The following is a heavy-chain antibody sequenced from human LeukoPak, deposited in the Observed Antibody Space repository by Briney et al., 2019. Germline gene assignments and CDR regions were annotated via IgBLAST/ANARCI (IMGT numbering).Heavy chain of an antibody. CDR3: ARGSGRYVMVDW. D-gene: IGHD6-19*01. CDR1: GFTFADFT. J-gene: IGHJ4*02. Sequence: PGGSLRLSCSASGFTFADFTLSWFRQSPGQGLEWVGFIRSEVFGGAPEHAASVAARFTISRDDPTSIAYLQMNSLQVEDTAVYYCARGSGRYVMVDWWGQGTLVTVSS. V-gene: IGHV3-49*03. CDR2: IRSEVFGGAP.